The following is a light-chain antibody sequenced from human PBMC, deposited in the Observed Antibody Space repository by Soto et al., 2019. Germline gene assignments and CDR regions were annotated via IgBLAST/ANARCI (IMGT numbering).Light chain of an antibody. V-gene: IGKV3-11*01. CDR3: QQRTNWPAT. CDR2: EAS. Sequence: EIVLTQSPGTLSLSPGERATLSCRASQSVSSYLAWYQQKPGQAPRLLIYEASKRATGIPVRFSGSGSGADFTLTISSLEPEDFALYYCQQRTNWPATFGQGTRLEIK. CDR1: QSVSSY. J-gene: IGKJ5*01.